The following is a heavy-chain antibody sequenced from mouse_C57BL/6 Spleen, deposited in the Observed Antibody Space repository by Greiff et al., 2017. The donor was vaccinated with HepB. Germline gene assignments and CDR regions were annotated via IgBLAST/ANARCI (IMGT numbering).Heavy chain of an antibody. V-gene: IGHV1-64*01. J-gene: IGHJ4*01. CDR2: IHPNSGST. Sequence: QVQLQQPGAELVKPGASVKLSCKASGYTFTSYWMHWVKQRPGQGLEWIGMIHPNSGSTNYNEKFKSKATLTVDKSSSTAYMQLSSLTSEDSAVYYCARSGLDSSGPGAMNYWGQGTSVTVSS. D-gene: IGHD3-2*02. CDR1: GYTFTSYW. CDR3: ARSGLDSSGPGAMNY.